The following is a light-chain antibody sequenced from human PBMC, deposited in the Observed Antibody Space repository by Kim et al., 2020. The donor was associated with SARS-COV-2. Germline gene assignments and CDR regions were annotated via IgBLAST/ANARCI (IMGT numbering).Light chain of an antibody. V-gene: IGKV3-20*01. J-gene: IGKJ1*01. CDR3: QQHGDSLWT. Sequence: EIVLTQSPGTLSLSAGERATLFCRASQNVPGSHVAWYQEKPGQPPRLLVYGASHRAIGIPRRFSGSGSGTDYTLTISSLEPEDFALYFCQQHGDSLWTFGHGTKVEI. CDR1: QNVPGSH. CDR2: GAS.